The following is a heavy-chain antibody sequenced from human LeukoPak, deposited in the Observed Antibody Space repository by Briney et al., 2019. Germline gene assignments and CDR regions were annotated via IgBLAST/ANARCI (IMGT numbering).Heavy chain of an antibody. V-gene: IGHV3-53*01. J-gene: IGHJ3*02. CDR2: IYSGGST. CDR3: ASPGRRELEDWSAFDI. CDR1: GFTVSSNY. Sequence: GGSLRLSCAASGFTVSSNYMSWVRQAPGKGLEWVSVIYSGGSTYYADSVKGRFTTSRDNSKNTLYLQMNSLRAEDTAVYYCASPGRRELEDWSAFDIWGQGTMVTVSS. D-gene: IGHD1-26*01.